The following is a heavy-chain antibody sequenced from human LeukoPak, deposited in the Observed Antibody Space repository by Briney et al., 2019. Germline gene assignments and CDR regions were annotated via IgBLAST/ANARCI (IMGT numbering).Heavy chain of an antibody. CDR3: ARDRPRPGYDSSGYYYSDYFDY. V-gene: IGHV3-48*01. CDR1: GFTFSYYS. Sequence: GGSLRLSCAASGFTFSYYSMNWVRQAPGKGLEWVSYISSSSSTIYYADSVKGRFTISRDNAKNSLYLQMNSLRAEDTAVYYCARDRPRPGYDSSGYYYSDYFDYWGQGTLVTVSS. J-gene: IGHJ4*02. D-gene: IGHD3-22*01. CDR2: ISSSSSTI.